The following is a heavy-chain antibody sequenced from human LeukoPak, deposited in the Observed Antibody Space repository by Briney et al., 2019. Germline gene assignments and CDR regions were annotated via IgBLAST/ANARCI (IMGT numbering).Heavy chain of an antibody. V-gene: IGHV1-69*04. D-gene: IGHD3-22*01. CDR3: ARVRYYDSSGYCDY. Sequence: SVKVSCKASGGSFNNYAISWVRQAPGQGLEWMGRIIPIFGIANSAQKFQGRVTITADKSTNTAYMELSSLRSEDTAVYYCARVRYYDSSGYCDYWGQGTLVTVSS. J-gene: IGHJ4*02. CDR2: IIPIFGIA. CDR1: GGSFNNYA.